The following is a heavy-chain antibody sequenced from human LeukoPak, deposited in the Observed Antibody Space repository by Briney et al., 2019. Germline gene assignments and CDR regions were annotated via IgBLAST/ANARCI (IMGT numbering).Heavy chain of an antibody. D-gene: IGHD3-10*01. J-gene: IGHJ4*02. CDR3: ARAGVSPHYIFDN. V-gene: IGHV4-30-2*01. CDR2: IYHSGST. Sequence: SQNLPLTCAVSGGSISSGGYSWSWIRQPPGKGLEWIGYIYHSGSTYYNPSLKSRVTISVDRSKNQFSLKLSSVSAADTAVYYCARAGVSPHYIFDNWGQGTLVTVSS. CDR1: GGSISSGGYS.